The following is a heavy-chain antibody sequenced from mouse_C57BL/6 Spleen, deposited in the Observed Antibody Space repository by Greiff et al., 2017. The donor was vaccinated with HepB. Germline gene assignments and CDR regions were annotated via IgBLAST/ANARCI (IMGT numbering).Heavy chain of an antibody. CDR2: ISSGGSYT. J-gene: IGHJ2*01. CDR3: ARHEDSFFDY. V-gene: IGHV5-6*01. Sequence: EVKLVESGGDLVKPGGSLKLSCAASGFTFSSYGMSWVRQTPDKRLEWVATISSGGSYTYYPDSVKGRFTISRDNAKNTLYLQMSSLKSEDTAMYYCARHEDSFFDYWGQGTTLTVSS. CDR1: GFTFSSYG. D-gene: IGHD2-12*01.